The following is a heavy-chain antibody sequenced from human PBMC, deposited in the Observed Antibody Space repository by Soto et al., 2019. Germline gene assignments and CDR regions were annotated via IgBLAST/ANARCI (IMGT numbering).Heavy chain of an antibody. Sequence: AXVKVSYKASGYTFTSYGISWVRQAPGQGLEWMGWISAYNGNTNYAQKLQGRVTMTTDTSTSTAYMELRSLRSDDTAVYYCARDILRYFDWPEEWLDPWGQGTLVTVSS. CDR2: ISAYNGNT. D-gene: IGHD3-9*01. CDR3: ARDILRYFDWPEEWLDP. CDR1: GYTFTSYG. J-gene: IGHJ5*02. V-gene: IGHV1-18*01.